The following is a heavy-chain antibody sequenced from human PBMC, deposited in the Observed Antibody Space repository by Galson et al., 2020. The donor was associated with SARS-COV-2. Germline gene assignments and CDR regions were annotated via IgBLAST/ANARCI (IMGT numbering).Heavy chain of an antibody. J-gene: IGHJ6*03. D-gene: IGHD2-15*01. Sequence: SETLSLTCTVSGGSISSGGYYWSWIRQHPGKGLEWIGYIYYSGSTYYNPSLKSRVTISVDTSKNQFSLKLSSVTAADTAVYYCARAPGRYCSGGSCGYYYYIDVWGKGTTVTVAS. CDR2: IYYSGST. V-gene: IGHV4-31*03. CDR1: GGSISSGGYY. CDR3: ARAPGRYCSGGSCGYYYYIDV.